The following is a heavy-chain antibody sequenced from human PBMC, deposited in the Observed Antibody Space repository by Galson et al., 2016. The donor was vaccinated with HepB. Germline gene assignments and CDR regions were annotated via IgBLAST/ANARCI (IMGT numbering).Heavy chain of an antibody. CDR3: AREAGGRWYPYNWFDP. V-gene: IGHV3-21*01. CDR2: ISSSSSYI. CDR1: GFTFRTYS. Sequence: SLRLSCAASGFTFRTYSMNWVRQAPGKGLEWVSSISSSSSYIYYADSVKGRFTISRDNAKNSLYLQMNSLRAEDTAVYYCAREAGGRWYPYNWFDPWGQGTLVTVSS. D-gene: IGHD6-13*01. J-gene: IGHJ5*02.